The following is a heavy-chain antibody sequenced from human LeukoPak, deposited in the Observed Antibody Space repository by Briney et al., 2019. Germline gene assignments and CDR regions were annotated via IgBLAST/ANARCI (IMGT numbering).Heavy chain of an antibody. J-gene: IGHJ5*02. CDR1: GFTFSSYW. CDR3: ARRAIVGERSWFDP. Sequence: GGSLRLSCAASGFTFSSYWMSWVRQAPGKGLEWVANIKKDGSEKYYVDSVKGRFTISRDNAKTSLYLQMNSLRAEDTAVYYCARRAIVGERSWFDPWGQGTLVTVSS. V-gene: IGHV3-7*01. CDR2: IKKDGSEK. D-gene: IGHD3-22*01.